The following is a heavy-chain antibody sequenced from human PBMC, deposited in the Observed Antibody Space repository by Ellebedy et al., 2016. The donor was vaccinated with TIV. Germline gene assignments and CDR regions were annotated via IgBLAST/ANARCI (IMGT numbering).Heavy chain of an antibody. Sequence: SVKVSCKTSGYTFTGYFIQWVRQAPGQGLEWMGGILPVLGITNYAQKFQGRVTITADKSTTPAYMELRSLRSEDTAVYYCAREGGSFYFPFDSWGQGTLVTVSS. CDR3: AREGGSFYFPFDS. V-gene: IGHV1-69*10. CDR1: GYTFTGYF. D-gene: IGHD1-26*01. CDR2: ILPVLGIT. J-gene: IGHJ4*02.